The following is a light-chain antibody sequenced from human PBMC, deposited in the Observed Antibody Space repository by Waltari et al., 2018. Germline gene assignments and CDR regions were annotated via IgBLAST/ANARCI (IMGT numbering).Light chain of an antibody. J-gene: IGKJ2*01. CDR2: GAS. CDR3: QQYNNWPLYT. Sequence: EIVMTQSPATLSVSPGERATLSCRASQSVSSNLAWYQQKPGQCPRLLISGASTRATGIPARFSGSGSGTEFTLTISSLQSEDFAVYYCQQYNNWPLYTFGQGTKLEIK. V-gene: IGKV3-15*01. CDR1: QSVSSN.